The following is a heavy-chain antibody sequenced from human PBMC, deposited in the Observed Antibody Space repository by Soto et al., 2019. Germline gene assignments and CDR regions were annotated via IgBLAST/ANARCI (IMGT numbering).Heavy chain of an antibody. J-gene: IGHJ6*02. V-gene: IGHV1-3*01. CDR1: GYTFTSYA. Sequence: QVQLVQSGAEVKKPGASVKVSCKASGYTFTSYAMHWVRQAPGQRLEWMGWINAGNGNTKYSQKFQGRVTITRDTSASTAYMELSSLRSEDTAVYYCARGIILGYCSSTSCYSPSIIYYYYYGMDVWGQGTTVTVSS. CDR2: INAGNGNT. CDR3: ARGIILGYCSSTSCYSPSIIYYYYYGMDV. D-gene: IGHD2-2*02.